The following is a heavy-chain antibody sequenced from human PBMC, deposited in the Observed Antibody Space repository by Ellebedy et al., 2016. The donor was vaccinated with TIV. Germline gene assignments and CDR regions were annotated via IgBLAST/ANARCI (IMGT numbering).Heavy chain of an antibody. Sequence: AASVKVSCKASGYTFSIYDINWVRQDTGQGLEWMGWMNPSTGKSDYAQKSQGRVTMTANTSISTAYMELSSLTSDDTAVYYCAKGPVGAANWGQGTLVTVSS. CDR3: AKGPVGAAN. J-gene: IGHJ4*02. CDR1: GYTFSIYD. CDR2: MNPSTGKS. D-gene: IGHD1-26*01. V-gene: IGHV1-8*01.